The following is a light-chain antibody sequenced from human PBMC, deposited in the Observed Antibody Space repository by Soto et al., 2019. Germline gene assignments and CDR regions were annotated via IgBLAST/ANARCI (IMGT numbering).Light chain of an antibody. CDR1: SSDVGGYNY. Sequence: QSALTQPRSVSGSPGQSVTISCTGTSSDVGGYNYVSWYQQHPGKAPKLMIYDVSKRPSGVPDRFSGSKSGNTASRTISGLKAEDEADYYCCSYAGSFVVFGGGTKLTVL. CDR3: CSYAGSFVV. CDR2: DVS. V-gene: IGLV2-11*01. J-gene: IGLJ2*01.